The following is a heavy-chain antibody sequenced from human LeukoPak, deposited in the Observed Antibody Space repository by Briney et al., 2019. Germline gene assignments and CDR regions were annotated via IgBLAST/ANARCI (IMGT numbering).Heavy chain of an antibody. CDR1: GFTFSSYS. J-gene: IGHJ4*02. D-gene: IGHD2-8*02. CDR2: IYSGGST. V-gene: IGHV3-66*01. CDR3: ARYTGYY. Sequence: PGGSLRLSCAASGFTFSSYSMIWVRQAPGKGLEWVSVIYSGGSTYYADSVKGRFTISRDNSKNTLYLQMNSLRVVDTAVYYCARYTGYYWGQGTLVTVSS.